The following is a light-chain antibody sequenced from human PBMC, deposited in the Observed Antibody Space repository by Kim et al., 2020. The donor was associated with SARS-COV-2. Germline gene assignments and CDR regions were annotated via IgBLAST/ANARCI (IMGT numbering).Light chain of an antibody. CDR3: QQSNDWPPLT. Sequence: PGESATLSCRASQTINNRLVWYQQKPGQAPRLLIYDATTRATGVPARFFGSGSETDFTLTISSLQSEDFAVYYCQQSNDWPPLTFGQGTKVDIK. J-gene: IGKJ1*01. CDR2: DAT. CDR1: QTINNR. V-gene: IGKV3-15*01.